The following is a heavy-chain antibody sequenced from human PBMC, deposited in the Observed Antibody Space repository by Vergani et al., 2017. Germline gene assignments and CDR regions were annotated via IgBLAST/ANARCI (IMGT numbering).Heavy chain of an antibody. V-gene: IGHV3-21*01. J-gene: IGHJ6*02. Sequence: EVQLVESGGGLVKPGGSLRLSCAASGFTFSSYSMNWVRQAPGKGLEWVSSISSSSSYIYYADSVKGRFTISRDNAKNSLYLQMNSLRAEDTAVYYCARENGEAAAGMYYYGMDVWGQGTTVTVSS. CDR2: ISSSSSYI. D-gene: IGHD6-13*01. CDR1: GFTFSSYS. CDR3: ARENGEAAAGMYYYGMDV.